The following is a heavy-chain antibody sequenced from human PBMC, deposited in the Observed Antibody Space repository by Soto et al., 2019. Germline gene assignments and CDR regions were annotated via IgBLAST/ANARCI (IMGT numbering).Heavy chain of an antibody. D-gene: IGHD3-10*01. CDR2: ISGLRNTI. Sequence: DVQLVESGGSLVQPGGSLSLSCEASGFSVVSYSMHWVRQAPGQGPEWVSYISGLRNTIYYADSVKGRFTISRDNAKNSLFLQMNSLRAEDTAVYYCARDRERDNRLWLGEPYYYYGMDVWGQGTTVTVSS. CDR1: GFSVVSYS. J-gene: IGHJ6*02. V-gene: IGHV3-48*01. CDR3: ARDRERDNRLWLGEPYYYYGMDV.